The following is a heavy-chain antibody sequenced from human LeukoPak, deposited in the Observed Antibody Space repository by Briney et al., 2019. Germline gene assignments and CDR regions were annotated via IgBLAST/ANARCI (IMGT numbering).Heavy chain of an antibody. V-gene: IGHV3-7*01. CDR3: ARGPDYGDSLDFFDY. J-gene: IGHJ4*02. CDR1: GFTFSRLW. CDR2: IKQDGSQ. D-gene: IGHD4-17*01. Sequence: GGALRLSCAASGFTFSRLWMGWGRQAPGKGPEGVASIKQDGSQYYVDSVKGRFIISRDNAKNSLYLPMNSLRVEDTAVYSCARGPDYGDSLDFFDYWGQGTLVTVSS.